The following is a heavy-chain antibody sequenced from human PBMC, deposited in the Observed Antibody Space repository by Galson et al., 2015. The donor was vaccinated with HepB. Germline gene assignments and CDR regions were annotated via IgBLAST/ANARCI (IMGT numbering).Heavy chain of an antibody. Sequence: SLRLSCAASGFTFDDYAMHWVRQAPGKGLEWVSGISWNSGSIGYADSVKGRFTISRDNAKNSLYLQMNSLRAEDTALYYCAKASPAYCGGDCYLDYWGQGTLVTVSS. J-gene: IGHJ4*02. CDR3: AKASPAYCGGDCYLDY. D-gene: IGHD2-21*02. CDR1: GFTFDDYA. V-gene: IGHV3-9*01. CDR2: ISWNSGSI.